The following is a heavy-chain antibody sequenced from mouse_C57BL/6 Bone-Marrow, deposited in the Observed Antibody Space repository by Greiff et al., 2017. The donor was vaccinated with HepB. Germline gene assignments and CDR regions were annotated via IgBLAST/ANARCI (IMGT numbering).Heavy chain of an antibody. Sequence: VQLQQPGAELVRPGTSVKLSCKASGYTFTSYWMHWVKQRPGQGLEWIGVIDPSDSYTNYNQKFKGKATLTVDTSSSTAYMQLSSLTSEDSAVYYCARWDYDDWGQGTTLTVSS. J-gene: IGHJ2*01. CDR2: IDPSDSYT. V-gene: IGHV1-59*01. CDR3: ARWDYDD. CDR1: GYTFTSYW. D-gene: IGHD2-4*01.